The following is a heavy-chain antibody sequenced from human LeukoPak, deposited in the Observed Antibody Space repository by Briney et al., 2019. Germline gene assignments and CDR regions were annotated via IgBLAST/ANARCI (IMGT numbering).Heavy chain of an antibody. CDR2: IIPIFGTA. CDR3: ATTVVRGVSLLLQFDY. V-gene: IGHV1-69*13. CDR1: GGTFSSYA. J-gene: IGHJ4*02. Sequence: SVKVSCKASGGTFSSYAISWVRQAPGQGLEWMGGIIPIFGTANYAQNFQGRVTITADESTSTAYMELSSLRSEDTAMYYCATTVVRGVSLLLQFDYWGQGTLVTVSS. D-gene: IGHD3-10*01.